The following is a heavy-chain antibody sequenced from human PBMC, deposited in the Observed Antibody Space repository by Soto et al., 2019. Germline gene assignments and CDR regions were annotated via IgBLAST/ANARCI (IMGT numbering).Heavy chain of an antibody. CDR3: ARVYSGSDGQND. CDR1: GASVSSGSYY. Sequence: QVQLQETGPGVVKPSETLSLSCTVSGASVSSGSYYWTWIRQPPGKGLEWVGYIFYNGKTTNYNPSLKSRVTISVDTSKNQVSLTMSSVTAADTAFYYCARVYSGSDGQNDWGQGTLVTVSA. CDR2: IFYNGKTT. V-gene: IGHV4-61*01. J-gene: IGHJ4*02. D-gene: IGHD1-26*01.